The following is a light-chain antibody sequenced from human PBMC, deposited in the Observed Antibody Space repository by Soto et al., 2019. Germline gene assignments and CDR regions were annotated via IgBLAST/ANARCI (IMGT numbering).Light chain of an antibody. CDR2: GAS. J-gene: IGKJ2*01. V-gene: IGKV3-20*01. CDR1: QSVSSSY. Sequence: EIVLTQSPGTLSLSPGERATLSCRASQSVSSSYLAWYQQKPGQAPRLLIYGASSRATGLPDRFSGSGSGTDFPLTISRLEPEDFAVYYCQQYGSSPPRYTFGQGTKLEMK. CDR3: QQYGSSPPRYT.